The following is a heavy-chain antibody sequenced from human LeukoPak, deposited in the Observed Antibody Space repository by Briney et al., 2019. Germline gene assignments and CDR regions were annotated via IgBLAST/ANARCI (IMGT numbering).Heavy chain of an antibody. Sequence: GASVKVSFKASGYTFSGYYLHWVRQAPGQGLEWMGWINPNSGGTNFAQKFQGRVTMTCDTSISTAYMELSRLRSDDTAVYYCARQVGAASDDAFDIWGQGTMVTVSS. V-gene: IGHV1-2*02. CDR2: INPNSGGT. J-gene: IGHJ3*02. CDR1: GYTFSGYY. D-gene: IGHD1-26*01. CDR3: ARQVGAASDDAFDI.